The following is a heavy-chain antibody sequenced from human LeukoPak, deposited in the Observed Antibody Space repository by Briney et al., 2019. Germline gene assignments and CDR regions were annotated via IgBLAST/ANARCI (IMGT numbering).Heavy chain of an antibody. V-gene: IGHV3-23*01. CDR3: AKDSGGGWFDYYYGMDV. CDR1: GFTLSSYA. CDR2: ISGSGGST. D-gene: IGHD6-19*01. J-gene: IGHJ6*02. Sequence: GGSLRLSCAAWGFTLSSYAMRWVRQAPGKGLEWVSAISGSGGSTYYADSVKGRFTISRDNSNHSLYLQMNSLRAEDTALYYCAKDSGGGWFDYYYGMDVWGQGTTVTVSS.